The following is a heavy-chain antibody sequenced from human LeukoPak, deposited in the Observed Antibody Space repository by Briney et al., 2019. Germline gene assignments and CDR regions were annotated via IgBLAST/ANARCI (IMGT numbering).Heavy chain of an antibody. V-gene: IGHV3-11*06. CDR2: ISSSSSYI. Sequence: GGSLRLSCAASGFTFSDYYMSWIRQAPGKGLEWVSSISSSSSYIYYADSVKGRFTISRDNAKNSLYLQMNSLRAEDTAVYYCARVGYYGSGSNFDYWGQGTLVTVSS. CDR1: GFTFSDYY. D-gene: IGHD3-10*01. CDR3: ARVGYYGSGSNFDY. J-gene: IGHJ4*02.